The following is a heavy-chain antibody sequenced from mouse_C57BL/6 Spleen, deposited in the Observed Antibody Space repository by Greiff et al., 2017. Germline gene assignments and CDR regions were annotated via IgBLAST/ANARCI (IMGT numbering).Heavy chain of an antibody. Sequence: VKLMESGAELARPGASVKLSCKASGYTFTSYGIRWVKQRTGQGLEWIGEIYPRSGNTYYNEKFKGKATLTADKSSSTAYMELRSLTSEDSAVYFCARSVYDYSYCFDYWGQGTTLTVSS. CDR1: GYTFTSYG. CDR3: ARSVYDYSYCFDY. D-gene: IGHD2-4*01. J-gene: IGHJ2*01. CDR2: IYPRSGNT. V-gene: IGHV1-81*01.